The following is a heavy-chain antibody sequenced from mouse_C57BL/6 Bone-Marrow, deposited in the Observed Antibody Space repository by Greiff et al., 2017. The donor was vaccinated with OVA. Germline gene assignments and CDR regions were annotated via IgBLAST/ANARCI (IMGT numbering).Heavy chain of an antibody. CDR3: ARGPGPFFDY. CDR2: ISYSGST. Sequence: DVQLQESGPGLAKPSQTLSLTCSVTGYSITSDYWNWIRKFPGNKLEYMGYISYSGSTYYNPYPKRRLSITRATSKNHYIQQLNSVTTYDTATYYCARGPGPFFDYWGQGTTLTVSS. CDR1: GYSITSDY. J-gene: IGHJ2*01. V-gene: IGHV3-8*01.